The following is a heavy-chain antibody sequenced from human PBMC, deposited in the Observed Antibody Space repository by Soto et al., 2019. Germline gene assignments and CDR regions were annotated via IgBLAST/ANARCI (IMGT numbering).Heavy chain of an antibody. CDR2: MYYSGST. Sequence: QVQLQESGPGLVKPSETLSLTCTVSGGSISSYYWSWIRQPPGKGLEWIGYMYYSGSTNYNPSLKSRVTISVEPSKNQFSLKLSSVTAADTAVYYCARALGADYDYVWGSYRYTGDAFDIWGQGTMVTVSS. CDR3: ARALGADYDYVWGSYRYTGDAFDI. J-gene: IGHJ3*02. D-gene: IGHD3-16*02. CDR1: GGSISSYY. V-gene: IGHV4-59*01.